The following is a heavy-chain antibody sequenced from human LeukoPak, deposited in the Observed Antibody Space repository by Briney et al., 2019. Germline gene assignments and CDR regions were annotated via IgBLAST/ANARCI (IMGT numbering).Heavy chain of an antibody. J-gene: IGHJ4*02. CDR1: GFTFSSYG. D-gene: IGHD2-2*01. CDR3: ARGGCYCSSTSCYPRDY. V-gene: IGHV3-30*03. CDR2: ISSDGSNK. Sequence: GGSLRLSCAASGFTFSSYGMHWVRLAPGKGLEWVAVISSDGSNKYYADSVKGRLTISRDNSKNTLYLQMSSLRAEDTAVYYCARGGCYCSSTSCYPRDYWGQGTLVTVSS.